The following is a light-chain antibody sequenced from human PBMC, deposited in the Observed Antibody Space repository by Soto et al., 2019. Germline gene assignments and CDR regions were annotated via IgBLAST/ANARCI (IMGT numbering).Light chain of an antibody. J-gene: IGLJ1*01. CDR1: SGHSSYA. Sequence: QPVLTXSPSASASLGASVKLTCTLSSGHSSYAIAWHQQQPEKGPRYLMKLNSDGSHSKGDGIPDRFSGSSSGAERYLTISSLQSEDEADYYCQTWGTGIQVFGTGTKVTVL. V-gene: IGLV4-69*01. CDR3: QTWGTGIQV. CDR2: LNSDGSH.